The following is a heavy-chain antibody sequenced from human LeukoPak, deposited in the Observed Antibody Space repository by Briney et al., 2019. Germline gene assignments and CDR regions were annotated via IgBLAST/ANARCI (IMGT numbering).Heavy chain of an antibody. CDR2: IWNDGSNK. Sequence: PGGSLTLSCPAAALTLSSYGTDCDRHAPSKGMEWEAVIWNDGSNKYYADSVKGRFTISRDNSKHTLYLQMNSLRAEDTAVYYCARDFTTSPDTAMLFDYWGQGTLVTVSS. J-gene: IGHJ4*02. CDR1: ALTLSSYG. V-gene: IGHV3-33*01. D-gene: IGHD5-18*01. CDR3: ARDFTTSPDTAMLFDY.